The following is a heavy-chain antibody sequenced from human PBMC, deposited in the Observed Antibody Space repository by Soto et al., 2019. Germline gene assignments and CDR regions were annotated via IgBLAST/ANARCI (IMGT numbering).Heavy chain of an antibody. Sequence: ASVKVSCKASGYTFTSYDINWVRQATGQGLEWMGWMNPNSGNTGYAQKFQGRVTMTRNTSISTAYMELSSLRSEDTAVYYCARGRKTTVKRRSYYYYYYMDVWGKGTTVTVSS. CDR1: GYTFTSYD. J-gene: IGHJ6*03. CDR2: MNPNSGNT. V-gene: IGHV1-8*01. CDR3: ARGRKTTVKRRSYYYYYYMDV. D-gene: IGHD4-4*01.